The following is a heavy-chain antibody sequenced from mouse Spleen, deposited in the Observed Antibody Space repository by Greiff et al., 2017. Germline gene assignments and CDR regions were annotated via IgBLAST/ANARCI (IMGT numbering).Heavy chain of an antibody. Sequence: EVKLEESGGGLVKLGGSLKLSCAASGFTFSSYYMSWVRQTPEKRLEWVATISSGGGSTYYPDSVQGRFTISRDNAKNTLYLKMIILKSGDTAVYYCARDRESDYFDYWGQGTTLTVSS. CDR2: ISSGGGST. J-gene: IGHJ2*01. D-gene: IGHD3-1*01. CDR3: ARDRESDYFDY. V-gene: IGHV5-6-4*01. CDR1: GFTFSSYY.